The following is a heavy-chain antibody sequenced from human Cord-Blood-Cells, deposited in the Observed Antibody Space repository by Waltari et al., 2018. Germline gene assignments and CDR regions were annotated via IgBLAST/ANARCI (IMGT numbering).Heavy chain of an antibody. D-gene: IGHD3-10*01. Sequence: QVQLVPSGAEVKKPGASVKVSCKASGYTFTGYYMHWVRQAPGQGLEWMGWINPNSGGTNYAQKFQGWVTMTRDTAISTAYMELSRLRSDDTAVYYCARDLGSSYGMDVWGQGTTVTVSS. CDR3: ARDLGSSYGMDV. V-gene: IGHV1-2*04. CDR1: GYTFTGYY. J-gene: IGHJ6*02. CDR2: INPNSGGT.